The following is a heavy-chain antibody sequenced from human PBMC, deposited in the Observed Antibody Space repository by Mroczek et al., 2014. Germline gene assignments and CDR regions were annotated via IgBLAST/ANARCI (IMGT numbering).Heavy chain of an antibody. J-gene: IGHJ4*02. CDR1: GFTFSSYA. V-gene: IGHV3-30-3*01. CDR2: ISYDGSNK. D-gene: IGHD6-19*01. CDR3: ARDRTIAVAGDY. Sequence: QVQLVESGGGVVQPGRSLRLSCAASGFTFSSYAMHWVRQAPGKGLEWVAVISYDGSNKYYADSVKGRFTISRDNSKNTLYLQMNSLRAEDTAVYYCARDRTIAVAGDYWGQGTLVTVSS.